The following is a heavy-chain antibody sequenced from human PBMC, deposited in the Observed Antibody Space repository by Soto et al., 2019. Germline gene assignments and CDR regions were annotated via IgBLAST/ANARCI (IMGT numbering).Heavy chain of an antibody. CDR3: ARGGTYYDFWSGYYPNYYYYGMDV. CDR1: GGSVSSGSYY. J-gene: IGHJ6*02. V-gene: IGHV4-61*01. CDR2: IYYSGST. D-gene: IGHD3-3*01. Sequence: SETLSLTCTVSGGSVSSGSYYWSWIRQPPGKGLEWIGYIYYSGSTNYNPSLKSRVTISVDTSKNQFSLKLSSVTAADTAVYYCARGGTYYDFWSGYYPNYYYYGMDVWGQGTTVTVSS.